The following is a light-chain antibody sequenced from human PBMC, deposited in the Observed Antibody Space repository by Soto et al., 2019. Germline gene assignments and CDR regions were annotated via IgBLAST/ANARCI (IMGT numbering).Light chain of an antibody. CDR3: QQYGSSGT. Sequence: EIVVTQSPATLSVSPGDRVTLSCRASQTLSSNLAWYQQQPGQAPRLLIYGASTRATGIPARFSGTGSGTDFTLTISRLEPEDFAVYYCQQYGSSGTFGQGTKVDIK. V-gene: IGKV3-15*01. CDR1: QTLSSN. J-gene: IGKJ1*01. CDR2: GAS.